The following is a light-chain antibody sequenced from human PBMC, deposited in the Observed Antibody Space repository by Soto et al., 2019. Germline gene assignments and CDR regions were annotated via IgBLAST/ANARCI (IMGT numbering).Light chain of an antibody. V-gene: IGKV1-5*01. CDR2: DAS. J-gene: IGKJ4*01. CDR1: QSISSW. CDR3: QLLHSYPLS. Sequence: QITQSPSTLSESVGDSVTITCRASQSISSWLAWYQQKPGKAPKLLIYDASALPRGVPSRFSGSGSGTEFTLTISSLQPGDFATYYCQLLHSYPLSFGGGTKVDIK.